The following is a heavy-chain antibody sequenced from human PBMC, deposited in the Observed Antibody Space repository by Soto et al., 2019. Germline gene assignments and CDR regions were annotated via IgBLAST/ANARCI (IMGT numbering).Heavy chain of an antibody. D-gene: IGHD1-26*01. CDR3: AKGSTVGSPGEDFDS. V-gene: IGHV3-23*01. CDR1: GFTFSSYD. J-gene: IGHJ4*02. CDR2: IGIYANT. Sequence: EVELLESGGDLVQPGGSLRLSCAASGFTFSSYDINWVRQAPGKGLEWVSAIGIYANTYYAGSVKGRFTICRDDSKNTVYLQLNSLRGDDTAVYYCAKGSTVGSPGEDFDSWGQGTVVTVSS.